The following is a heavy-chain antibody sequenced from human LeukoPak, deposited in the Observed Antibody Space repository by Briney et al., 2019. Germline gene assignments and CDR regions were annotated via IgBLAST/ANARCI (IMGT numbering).Heavy chain of an antibody. CDR3: ARGNDRVGGRLDP. CDR2: LYRGGAT. V-gene: IGHV3-66*01. Sequence: GGSLRLSCTASGFSVSDIPMNWVRQTPGKGLDWVSGLYRGGATYYADSLGGRFTISRDDSKNMLFLQMTNLRVDDTATYYCARGNDRVGGRLDPWVQGTRVTVSS. D-gene: IGHD3-22*01. CDR1: GFSVSDIP. J-gene: IGHJ5*02.